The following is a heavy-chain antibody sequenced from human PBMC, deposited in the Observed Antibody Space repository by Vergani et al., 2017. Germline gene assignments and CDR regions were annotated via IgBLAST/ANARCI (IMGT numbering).Heavy chain of an antibody. D-gene: IGHD3-3*01. CDR3: ARDALDDFWSGYYTRWYYFDC. CDR1: GFTFSSYS. CDR2: ISSSSSYI. J-gene: IGHJ4*02. V-gene: IGHV3-21*01. Sequence: EVQLVESGGGLVKPGGSLRLFCAASGFTFSSYSMNWVRQAPGKGLEWVSSISSSSSYIYYADSVKGRFTISRDNAKNSLYLQMNSLRAEDTTVYYCARDALDDFWSGYYTRWYYFDCWSQGPLVTVSS.